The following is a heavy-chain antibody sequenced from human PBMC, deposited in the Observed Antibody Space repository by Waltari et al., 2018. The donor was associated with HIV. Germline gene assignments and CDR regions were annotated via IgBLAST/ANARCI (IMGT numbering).Heavy chain of an antibody. CDR1: GFTFSSYA. Sequence: EVQLLESGGGLVQPGGSLRLSCAASGFTFSSYAMRWVRQAPGKGLEWVSAISGSGGSTNYADSVKGRFIISRDNSKNTLYLQMNSLRAEDTAVYYCAKDPNRNTGYWGQGALVTVSS. V-gene: IGHV3-23*01. J-gene: IGHJ4*02. D-gene: IGHD2-8*02. CDR3: AKDPNRNTGY. CDR2: ISGSGGST.